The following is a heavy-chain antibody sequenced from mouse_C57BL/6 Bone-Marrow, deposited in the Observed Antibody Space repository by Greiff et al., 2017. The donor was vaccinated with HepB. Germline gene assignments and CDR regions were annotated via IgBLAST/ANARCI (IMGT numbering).Heavy chain of an antibody. D-gene: IGHD1-1*01. CDR1: GYTFTSYG. CDR3: ARSDYYGSSLAWFAY. CDR2: IYPRSGNT. V-gene: IGHV1-81*01. J-gene: IGHJ3*01. Sequence: VQLQQSGAELARPGASVKLSCKASGYTFTSYGISWVKQRTGQGLEWIGEIYPRSGNTYYNEKFKGKATLTADKSSSTAYMELRSLTSEDSAVYFCARSDYYGSSLAWFAYWGQGTLVTVSA.